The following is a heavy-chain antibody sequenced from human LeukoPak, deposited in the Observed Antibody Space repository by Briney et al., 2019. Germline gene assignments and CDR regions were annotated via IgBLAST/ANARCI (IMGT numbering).Heavy chain of an antibody. J-gene: IGHJ5*02. CDR1: GGSFSGYY. V-gene: IGHV4-34*01. Sequence: SETLSLTCAVYGGSFSGYYWSWIRQPPGKGLEWIGEINHSGSTNYNPSLKSRVTISVDTSKNQFSLKLSSVTAADTAVYYCARERYYYGSGTSMWGPWGQGTLVTVSS. D-gene: IGHD3-10*01. CDR3: ARERYYYGSGTSMWGP. CDR2: INHSGST.